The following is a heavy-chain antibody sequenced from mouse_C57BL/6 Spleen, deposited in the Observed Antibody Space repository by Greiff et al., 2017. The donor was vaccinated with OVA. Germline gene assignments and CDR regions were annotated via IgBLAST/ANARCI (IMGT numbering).Heavy chain of an antibody. CDR3: ARSGSNSYFDY. J-gene: IGHJ2*01. CDR2: INPSKGGT. V-gene: IGHV1-53*01. D-gene: IGHD2-5*01. Sequence: QVQLQQPGTELVKPGASVTLSCKASGYTFTSYWMHWVKQRPGQGLEWIGNINPSKGGTNYNEKFKSKATLTVDKSSSTAYMQLSSLTSEDSAVYYCARSGSNSYFDYWGQGTTLTVSS. CDR1: GYTFTSYW.